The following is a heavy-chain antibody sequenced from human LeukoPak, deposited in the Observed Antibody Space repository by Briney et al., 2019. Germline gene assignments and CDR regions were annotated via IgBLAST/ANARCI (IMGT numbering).Heavy chain of an antibody. CDR1: GGSISSGGYS. D-gene: IGHD2-21*01. CDR3: AKAPVTSCRGAFCYPFDY. J-gene: IGHJ4*01. V-gene: IGHV3-23*01. Sequence: LSLTCAVSGGSISSGGYSWSWVRQVPGKGLEWVSASSSSDDGKWYAESVRGRFTISRDTSKNTVYLQMNSLRVEDAGVYYCAKAPVTSCRGAFCYPFDYWGHGTLVTVSS. CDR2: SSSSDDGK.